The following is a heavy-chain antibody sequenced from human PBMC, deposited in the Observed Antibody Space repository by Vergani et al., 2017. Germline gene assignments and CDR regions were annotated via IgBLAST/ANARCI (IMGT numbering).Heavy chain of an antibody. J-gene: IGHJ4*02. CDR3: ARNRNYDVLTGYYPMDY. CDR1: GYTFTSYG. D-gene: IGHD3-9*01. V-gene: IGHV1-18*01. CDR2: ISAYNGNT. Sequence: QVQLVQSGAEVKKPGASVTVSCKASGYTFTSYGISWVRQAPGQGLEWMGGISAYNGNTNYAQKLQGRVTMTTDTSTSTAYMELRSLRSDDTAVYYCARNRNYDVLTGYYPMDYWGQGTLVTVSS.